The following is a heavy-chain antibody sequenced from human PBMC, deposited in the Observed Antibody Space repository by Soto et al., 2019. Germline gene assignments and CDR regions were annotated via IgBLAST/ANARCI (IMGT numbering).Heavy chain of an antibody. CDR3: ARVEEYYDFWSGYYTGMQYYFDY. V-gene: IGHV1-2*02. J-gene: IGHJ4*02. CDR2: INPNSGGT. CDR1: GYTFTGYY. D-gene: IGHD3-3*01. Sequence: ASVKVSCKASGYTFTGYYMHWVRQAPGQGLEWMGWINPNSGGTNYAQKFQGRVTMTRDTSISTAYMELSRLRSDDTAVYYCARVEEYYDFWSGYYTGMQYYFDYWGQGPLVPVSS.